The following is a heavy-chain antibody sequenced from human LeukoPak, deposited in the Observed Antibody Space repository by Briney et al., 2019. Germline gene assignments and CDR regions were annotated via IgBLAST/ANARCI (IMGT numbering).Heavy chain of an antibody. D-gene: IGHD1-7*01. CDR1: GGSISSSSYY. V-gene: IGHV4-39*07. Sequence: PSETLSLTCTVSGGSISSSSYYWGWIRQPPGKGLEWIGSIYYSGSTYYNPSLKSRVTISVDTSKNQFSLKLSSVTAADTAVYYCARVRLELQAWFDPWGQGTLVTVSS. J-gene: IGHJ5*02. CDR2: IYYSGST. CDR3: ARVRLELQAWFDP.